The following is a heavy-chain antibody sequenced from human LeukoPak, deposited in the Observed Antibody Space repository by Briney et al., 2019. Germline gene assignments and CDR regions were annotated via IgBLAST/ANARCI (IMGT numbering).Heavy chain of an antibody. CDR1: GGSFSGYY. CDR2: INHSGST. V-gene: IGHV4-34*01. CDR3: ARGWVVAANTFDY. D-gene: IGHD2-15*01. Sequence: SETLFLTCAVYGGSFSGYYWSWIRQPPGKRLEWIGEINHSGSTNYNPSLKSRVTISVDTSKNQFSLKLSSVTAADTAVYYCARGWVVAANTFDYWGQGTLVTVSS. J-gene: IGHJ4*02.